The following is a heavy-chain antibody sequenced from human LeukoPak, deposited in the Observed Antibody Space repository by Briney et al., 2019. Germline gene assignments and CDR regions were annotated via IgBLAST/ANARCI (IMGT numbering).Heavy chain of an antibody. CDR3: ARDQDWNDRGGLDY. J-gene: IGHJ4*02. CDR1: GFTFSSYS. CDR2: ISTSSSYI. V-gene: IGHV3-21*01. Sequence: GGSLRLSCAASGFTFSSYSMNWVRQAPGKGLEWVSFISTSSSYIYYADSVKGRFTISRDNPKNSLYLQMNSLRAEDTAVYYCARDQDWNDRGGLDYWGQGTLVIVSP. D-gene: IGHD1-1*01.